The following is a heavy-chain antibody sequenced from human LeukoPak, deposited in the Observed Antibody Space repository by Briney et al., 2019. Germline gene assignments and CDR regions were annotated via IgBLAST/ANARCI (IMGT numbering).Heavy chain of an antibody. CDR1: GFTFSSYS. D-gene: IGHD6-19*01. CDR3: ARFRGGWDYYYYYMDV. CDR2: ISSSSSYI. V-gene: IGHV3-21*01. J-gene: IGHJ6*03. Sequence: GGSLRLSCAASGFTFSSYSMNWVRQAPGKGLEWVSSISSSSSYIYYADSVKGRFTISRDNAKNSLYLQMNSLRAEDTAVYYCARFRGGWDYYYYYMDVWGKGTTVTVSS.